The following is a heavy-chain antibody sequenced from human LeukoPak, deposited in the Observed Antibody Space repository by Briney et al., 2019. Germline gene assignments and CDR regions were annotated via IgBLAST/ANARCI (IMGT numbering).Heavy chain of an antibody. CDR3: ARHRAAAEGGALDY. V-gene: IGHV5-51*01. J-gene: IGHJ4*02. CDR2: IYPGDSDT. CDR1: GYSFTSYW. D-gene: IGHD6-13*01. Sequence: HGESLKISCKGPGYSFTSYWIGWVRQMPGKGLEWMGIIYPGDSDTRYSPSFQGQVTISADRSISAAYLQWSSLKASDNAIYYCARHRAAAEGGALDYWGQGTLVTVSS.